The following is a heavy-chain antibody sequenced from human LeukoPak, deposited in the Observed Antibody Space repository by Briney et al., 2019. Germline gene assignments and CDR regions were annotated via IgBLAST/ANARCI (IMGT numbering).Heavy chain of an antibody. Sequence: GESLKISCKGSGYSFTTHWIGWVRQMPGKGLEWMGIVNPDDSDTKYSPSFQGQVAISADKSIPTAYLQWSSLKASDTAMYYCARLRWPRGGRSSFDYWGQGALVTVSS. CDR1: GYSFTTHW. J-gene: IGHJ4*02. CDR2: VNPDDSDT. D-gene: IGHD3-10*01. V-gene: IGHV5-51*01. CDR3: ARLRWPRGGRSSFDY.